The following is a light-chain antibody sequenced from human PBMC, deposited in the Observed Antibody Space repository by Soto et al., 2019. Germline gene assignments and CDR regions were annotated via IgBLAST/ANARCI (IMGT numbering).Light chain of an antibody. CDR3: SSYTSSSTLRV. V-gene: IGLV2-14*01. J-gene: IGLJ1*01. Sequence: QSALTQPASVSGSPGRWITISYTGTSSDVGGYKYVSWYQLHPGKAPKLMIYDVSNRPSGVSNRFSGSKPGNTASLTISGLQAEDEADYYCSSYTSSSTLRVFGTGTKVTVL. CDR2: DVS. CDR1: SSDVGGYKY.